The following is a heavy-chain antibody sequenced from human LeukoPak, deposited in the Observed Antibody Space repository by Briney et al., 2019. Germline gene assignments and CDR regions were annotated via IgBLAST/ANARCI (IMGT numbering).Heavy chain of an antibody. Sequence: PGGSLRLSCAASGFTFSSYGMSWVRQSPGKGLEWVAGLSGGGGTSYYADSVKGRFIISRDNSRNTLFLQMNTLRPEDTAQYYWAKDVCGISIGESVPPCFDYWGQGTLVAVSS. J-gene: IGHJ4*02. D-gene: IGHD2-2*01. V-gene: IGHV3-23*01. CDR1: GFTFSSYG. CDR3: AKDVCGISIGESVPPCFDY. CDR2: LSGGGGTS.